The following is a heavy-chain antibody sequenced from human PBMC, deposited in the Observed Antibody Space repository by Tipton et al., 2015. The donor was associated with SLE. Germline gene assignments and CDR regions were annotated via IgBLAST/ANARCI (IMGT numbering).Heavy chain of an antibody. V-gene: IGHV3-48*03. J-gene: IGHJ6*03. CDR3: ARATVTGTHYMDV. D-gene: IGHD1-7*01. CDR1: GFSFRLHE. Sequence: SLRLSCAASGFSFRLHEMNWVRQAPGKGLEWISYISTSGSNKFNADSVKGRFTISRDNAKNSLYLQMNSLRAEDTAVYYCARATVTGTHYMDVWGNGTTVTVSS. CDR2: ISTSGSNK.